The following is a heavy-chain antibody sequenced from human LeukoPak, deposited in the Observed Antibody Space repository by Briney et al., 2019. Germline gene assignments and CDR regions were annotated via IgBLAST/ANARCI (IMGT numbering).Heavy chain of an antibody. CDR1: GYLISNGYY. CDR2: IYHSGST. J-gene: IGHJ6*04. Sequence: PSETLSLTCAVSGYLISNGYYWGWVRQPPGKGLEWIGSIYHSGSTYYSPSLKSRVSMSVDTSKNQFSLNPSSLTAADTAMYYCASLPRYCSGNSCSGMDVWGKGTTVTVSS. V-gene: IGHV4-38-2*01. CDR3: ASLPRYCSGNSCSGMDV. D-gene: IGHD2-15*01.